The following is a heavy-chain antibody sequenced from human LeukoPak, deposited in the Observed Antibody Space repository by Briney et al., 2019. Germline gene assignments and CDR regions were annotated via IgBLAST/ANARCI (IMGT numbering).Heavy chain of an antibody. CDR3: ARLPPPPPYGSGSYYNSDY. CDR2: IYPGDSDT. CDR1: GYLFTSYW. D-gene: IGHD3-10*01. Sequence: HGGSLQISCKGSGYLFTSYWIGWVRQLPGKGLEGMGIIYPGDSDTRYSPSFQGQVTISADKSISTAYLQWSSLKASDTAMYYCARLPPPPPYGSGSYYNSDYWGQGTLVTVSS. J-gene: IGHJ4*02. V-gene: IGHV5-51*01.